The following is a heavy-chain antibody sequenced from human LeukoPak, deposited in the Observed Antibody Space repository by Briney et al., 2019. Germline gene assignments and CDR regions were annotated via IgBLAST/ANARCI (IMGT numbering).Heavy chain of an antibody. J-gene: IGHJ4*02. CDR1: GFNFSNYA. CDR3: AKVGSSGTSDY. CDR2: ISYDGSNK. V-gene: IGHV3-30-3*01. D-gene: IGHD1-14*01. Sequence: GGSLRLSCAASGFNFSNYAMHWVRQAPGKGLEWVAVISYDGSNKYYADSVKGRFTISRDNSKNTLYLQMNSLRAEDTAVYYCAKVGSSGTSDYWGQGTLVTVSS.